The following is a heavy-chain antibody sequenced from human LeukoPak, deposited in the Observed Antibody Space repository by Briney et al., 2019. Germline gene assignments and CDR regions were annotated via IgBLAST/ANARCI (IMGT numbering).Heavy chain of an antibody. CDR2: IYYSGST. D-gene: IGHD6-13*01. V-gene: IGHV4-59*08. CDR1: GGSISSYY. CDR3: ASGQASGSSWYPTYYGMDV. J-gene: IGHJ6*02. Sequence: ETLSLTCTVSGGSISSYYWSWIRQPPGKGLEWIGYIYYSGSTNYNPSPKSRVTISVDTSKNQFSLKLSSVTAADTAVYYCASGQASGSSWYPTYYGMDVWGQGTTVTVSS.